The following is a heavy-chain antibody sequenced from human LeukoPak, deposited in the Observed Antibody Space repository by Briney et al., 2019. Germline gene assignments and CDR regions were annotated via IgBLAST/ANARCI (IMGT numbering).Heavy chain of an antibody. CDR2: IKQDGSEK. Sequence: GGSLRLSCAASGFTFSSYWMSWVRQAPGKGLEWVANIKQDGSEKYYVDSVEGRFTISRDNAKNSLYLQMNSLRAEDTAVYYCARVAVIYYYYMEVWGKGTTVTVSS. V-gene: IGHV3-7*01. CDR3: ARVAVIYYYYMEV. J-gene: IGHJ6*03. CDR1: GFTFSSYW. D-gene: IGHD2/OR15-2a*01.